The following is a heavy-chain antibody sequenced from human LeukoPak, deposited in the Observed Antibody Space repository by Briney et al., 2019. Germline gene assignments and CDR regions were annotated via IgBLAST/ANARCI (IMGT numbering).Heavy chain of an antibody. CDR1: GFTFSSYA. V-gene: IGHV3-30-3*02. J-gene: IGHJ4*02. Sequence: PGRSLRLSCVASGFTFSSYAMHWVRQAPGKGPEWVAVISYDGSGNLYADSVKGRFTISRDNSKNTLDLQMNSLRAEDTAVYHCAKNYYDSSGYYYWFHYWGQGTLVTVSS. D-gene: IGHD3-22*01. CDR3: AKNYYDSSGYYYWFHY. CDR2: ISYDGSGN.